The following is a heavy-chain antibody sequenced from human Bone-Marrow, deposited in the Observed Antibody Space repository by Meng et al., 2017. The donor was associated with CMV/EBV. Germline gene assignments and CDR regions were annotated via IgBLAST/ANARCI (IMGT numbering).Heavy chain of an antibody. J-gene: IGHJ3*02. D-gene: IGHD2-21*01. CDR3: ARDTLCPPPSYCGGDDAFDI. Sequence: GESLKISCAASGFTCSSYWMSWVRQAPGKGLEWVANIKQDGSEKYYVDSVKGRFTISRDNAKNSLYLQMNSLRAEDTAVYYCARDTLCPPPSYCGGDDAFDIWGQGTMVTVSS. V-gene: IGHV3-7*01. CDR1: GFTCSSYW. CDR2: IKQDGSEK.